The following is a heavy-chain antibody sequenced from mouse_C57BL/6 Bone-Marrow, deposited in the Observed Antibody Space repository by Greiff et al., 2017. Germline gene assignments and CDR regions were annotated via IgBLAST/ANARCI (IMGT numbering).Heavy chain of an antibody. D-gene: IGHD2-3*01. CDR3: VSDGYYDWYFDV. V-gene: IGHV10-1*01. Sequence: EVKLVESGGGLVQPKGSLKLSCAASGFSFNTYAMNWVRQAPGKGLEWVARIRSKSNNYATYYADSVKDRFTISRDDSESMLYLQMNNLKTEDTAMYYCVSDGYYDWYFDVWGTGTTVTVSS. CDR2: IRSKSNNYAT. CDR1: GFSFNTYA. J-gene: IGHJ1*03.